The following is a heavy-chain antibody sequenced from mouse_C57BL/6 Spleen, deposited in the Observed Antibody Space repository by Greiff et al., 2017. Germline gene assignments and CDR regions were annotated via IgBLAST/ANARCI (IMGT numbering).Heavy chain of an antibody. V-gene: IGHV6-3*01. D-gene: IGHD2-3*01. CDR1: GFTFSNYW. CDR3: TAPAYDGYYEGWFAY. J-gene: IGHJ3*01. Sequence: EVKLEESGGGLVQPGGSMKLSCVASGFTFSNYWMNWVRQSPEKGLEWVAQIRLKSDNYATHYAESVKGRFTISRDDSKSSVYLQMNNLRAEDTGIYYCTAPAYDGYYEGWFAYWGQGTLVTVSA. CDR2: IRLKSDNYAT.